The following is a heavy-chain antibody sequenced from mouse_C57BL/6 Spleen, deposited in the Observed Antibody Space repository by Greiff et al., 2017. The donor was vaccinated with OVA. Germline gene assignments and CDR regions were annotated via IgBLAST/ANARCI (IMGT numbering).Heavy chain of an antibody. Sequence: EVKLQESGPGLVKPSQSLSLTCSVTGYSITSGYYWNWIRQFPGNKLEWMGYISYDGSNNYHPSLKNRISITRDTSKNQFFLKLNSVTTEDTATYYCATQRDYFDYWGQGTTLTVSS. CDR2: ISYDGSN. V-gene: IGHV3-6*01. J-gene: IGHJ2*01. CDR3: ATQRDYFDY. CDR1: GYSITSGYY.